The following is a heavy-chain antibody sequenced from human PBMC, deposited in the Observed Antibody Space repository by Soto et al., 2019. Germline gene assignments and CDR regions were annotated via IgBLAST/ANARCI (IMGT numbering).Heavy chain of an antibody. CDR3: VRESHEIVAVPATVMGPFTWFDP. D-gene: IGHD2-2*01. J-gene: IGHJ5*02. CDR1: GGTFGNYA. Sequence: QVQLVQSGAEVKTPGSSVKVSCKASGGTFGNYAISWVRQAPGQGLEWLGGTLPIFGTANYAQKFQGRVTITADSSTSTAYMELSRLTSEDTAVYYCVRESHEIVAVPATVMGPFTWFDPWGQGTLVTVSS. V-gene: IGHV1-69*06. CDR2: TLPIFGTA.